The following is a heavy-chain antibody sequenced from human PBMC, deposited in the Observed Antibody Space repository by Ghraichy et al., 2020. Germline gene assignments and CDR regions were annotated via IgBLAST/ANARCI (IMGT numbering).Heavy chain of an antibody. V-gene: IGHV3-48*02. CDR2: ISGSTTTI. Sequence: LSLTCAASGFPFSFYSINWVRQAPGKGLEWISYISGSTTTIYYADSVKGRFTISRDNAKNSLDLQMNSLRDEDTAVYYCARDGDGDNDPIRAFDYWGQGTLVTVSS. J-gene: IGHJ4*02. CDR1: GFPFSFYS. CDR3: ARDGDGDNDPIRAFDY. D-gene: IGHD4-17*01.